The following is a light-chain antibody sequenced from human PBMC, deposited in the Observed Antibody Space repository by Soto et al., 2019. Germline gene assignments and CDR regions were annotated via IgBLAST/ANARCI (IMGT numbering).Light chain of an antibody. CDR3: CSYAGSNNLV. J-gene: IGLJ3*02. CDR2: DVS. V-gene: IGLV2-11*01. Sequence: QSVLTQPRSVSGSPGQSVTISCTGSSSDVGAYNYVSWYQHHPGKAPKVMIFDVSERPSGVPDRFSGSKSGNTASLTISGLQAEDEGDYYCCSYAGSNNLVFGGGTQLTVL. CDR1: SSDVGAYNY.